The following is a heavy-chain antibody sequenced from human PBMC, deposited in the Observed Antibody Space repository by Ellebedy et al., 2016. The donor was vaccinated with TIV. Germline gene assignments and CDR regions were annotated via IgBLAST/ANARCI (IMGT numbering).Heavy chain of an antibody. D-gene: IGHD1-26*01. CDR2: IIPILGIA. CDR3: ASRWELQD. Sequence: AASVKVSCKASGYTFTSYGISWVRQAPGQGLEWMGRIIPILGIANYAQKFQGRVTITADKSTSTAYMELSSLRSEETAVYYCASRWELQDWGQGTLVTVSS. CDR1: GYTFTSYG. J-gene: IGHJ4*02. V-gene: IGHV1-69*04.